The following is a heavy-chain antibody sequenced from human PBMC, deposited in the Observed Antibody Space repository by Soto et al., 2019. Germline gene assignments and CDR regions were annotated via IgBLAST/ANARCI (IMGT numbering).Heavy chain of an antibody. CDR1: GGTFNTYA. CDR3: AREVQVHTPAFVY. V-gene: IGHV1-69*19. CDR2: ISPMFGAA. D-gene: IGHD3-10*01. Sequence: QVQLVQSGAEMKKPGSSVKVSCQSSGGTFNTYAMNWVRQAPGQGREWMGDISPMFGAANYAPKFQGRVTITADESTGTSYMQLSSLTSEDTALYSCAREVQVHTPAFVYWGQGTLVTVSS. J-gene: IGHJ4*02.